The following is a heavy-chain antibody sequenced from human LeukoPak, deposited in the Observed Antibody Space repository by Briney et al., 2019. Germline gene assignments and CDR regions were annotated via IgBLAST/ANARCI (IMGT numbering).Heavy chain of an antibody. J-gene: IGHJ4*02. CDR1: GFTVSSNY. CDR2: ISGSGGST. D-gene: IGHD3-10*01. CDR3: AKNGWFGVVSENY. V-gene: IGHV3-23*01. Sequence: PGGSLRLSCAASGFTVSSNYMSWVRQAPGKGLEWVSAISGSGGSTYYADSVKGRFTISRDNSKNTLYLQMNSLRAEDTAVYYCAKNGWFGVVSENYWGQGTLVTVSS.